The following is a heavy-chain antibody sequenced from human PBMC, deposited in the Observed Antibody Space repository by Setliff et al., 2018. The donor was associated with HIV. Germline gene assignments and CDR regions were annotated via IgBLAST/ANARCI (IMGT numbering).Heavy chain of an antibody. J-gene: IGHJ3*02. CDR1: GFTFSSYT. Sequence: KPGGSLRLSCAASGFTFSSYTMNWVRQAPGKGLEWVSSISSSRSYIYYADSVKGRFTISRDNAENSLYLQMNSLRAEDTAVYYCARVELQFLEWPRGDAFDIWGQGTMVTVSS. D-gene: IGHD3-3*01. CDR2: ISSSRSYI. V-gene: IGHV3-21*01. CDR3: ARVELQFLEWPRGDAFDI.